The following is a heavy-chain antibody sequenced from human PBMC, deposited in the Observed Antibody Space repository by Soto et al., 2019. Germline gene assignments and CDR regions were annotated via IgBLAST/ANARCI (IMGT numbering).Heavy chain of an antibody. J-gene: IGHJ4*02. CDR3: ATVGYCISSSCYSDGVDY. CDR1: GGSVSSGSYY. CDR2: INYSGST. V-gene: IGHV4-61*01. Sequence: PSETLSLTCTVSGGSVSSGSYYWSWIRQPPGKGLEWIGYINYSGSTNYNPSLKSRVSISVDKSKNQFSLKLTSVTAADTAVYYCATVGYCISSSCYSDGVDYWGQGTLVTVSS. D-gene: IGHD2-2*01.